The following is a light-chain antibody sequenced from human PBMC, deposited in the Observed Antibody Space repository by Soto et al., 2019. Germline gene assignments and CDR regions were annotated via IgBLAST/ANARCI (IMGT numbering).Light chain of an antibody. J-gene: IGLJ1*01. CDR2: DDS. CDR1: NIGSKS. V-gene: IGLV3-21*02. Sequence: SYELNQPPSVSVAPGQTARITCGGKNIGSKSVHWYQQKPGQAPVLVVYDDSDRPSGIPERFSGSNSGNTATLTISRVEAGDEADYYCQVWDSSSDLEVFGTGTKVTVL. CDR3: QVWDSSSDLEV.